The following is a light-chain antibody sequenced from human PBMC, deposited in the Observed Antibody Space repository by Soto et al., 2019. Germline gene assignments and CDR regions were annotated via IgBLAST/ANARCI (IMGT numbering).Light chain of an antibody. V-gene: IGKV3-20*01. Sequence: EIVLTQSPGTLSLSPGERVTLSCRASQSVSSSYLAWYQQKPGQAPRLLLYGASRRATGIPDRFSGSGSGTDFTLTISRLEPEDFEVYYCQQHGSSPRTFGQGTKVEIK. J-gene: IGKJ1*01. CDR1: QSVSSSY. CDR2: GAS. CDR3: QQHGSSPRT.